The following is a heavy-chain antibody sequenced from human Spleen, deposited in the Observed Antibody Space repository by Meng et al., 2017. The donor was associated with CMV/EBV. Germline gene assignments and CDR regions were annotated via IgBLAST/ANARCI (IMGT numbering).Heavy chain of an antibody. J-gene: IGHJ3*01. D-gene: IGHD3-10*01. CDR3: ARDRGRTMVRGVLFDEPGALDV. CDR2: ISSSSSFI. Sequence: GGSLRLSCAASGFTFSTYSMNWVRQAPGKGLEWVSSISSSSSFIYYADSVKGRFTISRDNSKSTLYLQMNSLRAEDTAVYYCARDRGRTMVRGVLFDEPGALDVWGQGTMVTVSS. V-gene: IGHV3-21*01. CDR1: GFTFSTYS.